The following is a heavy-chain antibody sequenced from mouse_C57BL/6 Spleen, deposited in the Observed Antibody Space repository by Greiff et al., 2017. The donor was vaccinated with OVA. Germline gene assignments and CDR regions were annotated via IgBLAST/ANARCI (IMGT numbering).Heavy chain of an antibody. V-gene: IGHV5-4*01. CDR3: ARYYYYDY. CDR1: GYTFSSYA. CDR2: ISAGGSYT. J-gene: IGHJ2*01. Sequence: EVQGVESGGGLVKPGGSLKLSCAASGYTFSSYAMSWVSQTPGKRLEWVATISAGGSYTYYPDNVKGRFTISRDNAKNNLYLQMGHLKSEDTAMYYCARYYYYDYWGQGTTLSVAT.